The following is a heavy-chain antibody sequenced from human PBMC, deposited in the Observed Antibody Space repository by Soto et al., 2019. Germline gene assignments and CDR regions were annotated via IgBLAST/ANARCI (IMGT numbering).Heavy chain of an antibody. V-gene: IGHV3-33*01. J-gene: IGHJ3*02. CDR3: ARNSGEYEVFDI. D-gene: IGHD4-17*01. CDR1: GFKFRSYG. CDR2: IWDDGRTT. Sequence: QVQLVESGGGVVHPGGSLTLSCAASGFKFRSYGMHWDRQAPGKGLEWLAVIWDDGRTTYYADSVKGRFTISRDNPKNTLSLQMNSLRVEETATFYCARNSGEYEVFDIWAQGTLVSVSS.